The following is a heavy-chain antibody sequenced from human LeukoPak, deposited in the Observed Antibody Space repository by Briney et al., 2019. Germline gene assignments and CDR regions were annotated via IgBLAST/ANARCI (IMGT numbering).Heavy chain of an antibody. V-gene: IGHV1-2*02. CDR3: ARGSYSSSWYLSRDFDY. CDR2: INPNSGGT. J-gene: IGHJ4*02. Sequence: GASVEVSCKASGYTFTGYYMHWVRQAPGQGLEWMGWINPNSGGTNYAQKFQGRVTMTRDTSISTAYMELSRLRSDDTAVYYCARGSYSSSWYLSRDFDYWGQGTLVTVSS. CDR1: GYTFTGYY. D-gene: IGHD6-13*01.